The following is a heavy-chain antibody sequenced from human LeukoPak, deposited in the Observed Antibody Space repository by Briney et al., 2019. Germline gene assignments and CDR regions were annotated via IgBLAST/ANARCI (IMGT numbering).Heavy chain of an antibody. CDR3: ARAKEGWYSSGWSGDY. Sequence: ASVKVSCKASGYTLTSYGISWVRQAPGQGLEWMGWISAYNGNTNYAQKLQGRVTMTTDTSTSTAYMELRSLRSDDTAVYYCARAKEGWYSSGWSGDYWGQGTLVTVSS. CDR1: GYTLTSYG. D-gene: IGHD6-19*01. CDR2: ISAYNGNT. J-gene: IGHJ4*02. V-gene: IGHV1-18*01.